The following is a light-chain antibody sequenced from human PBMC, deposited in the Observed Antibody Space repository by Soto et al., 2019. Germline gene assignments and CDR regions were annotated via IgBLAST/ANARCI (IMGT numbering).Light chain of an antibody. V-gene: IGLV2-8*01. CDR2: EVS. CDR3: SSFAGNNNLV. J-gene: IGLJ2*01. CDR1: SSDVGGYNY. Sequence: QSALTQPPSPSGSPGQSVTISCTGTSSDVGGYNYVSWYQQYPGKAPKLMISEVSKRPSGVPDRFSGSKSGNTASLTVSGLQAEDEADYYCSSFAGNNNLVFGGGTKLTVL.